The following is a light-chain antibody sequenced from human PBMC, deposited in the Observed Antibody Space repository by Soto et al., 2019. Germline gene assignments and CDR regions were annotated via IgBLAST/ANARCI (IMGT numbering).Light chain of an antibody. CDR1: SSDVGGYNY. V-gene: IGLV2-14*01. J-gene: IGLJ2*01. Sequence: QPVLTQPASVSGSPGLSITISCTGTSSDVGGYNYVSWYQHHPGKAPKLMIYEVSNRPSGVSNRFSGSKSGNTASLTISGLQAEDEADYYCSSYTTISTLVFGGGTKLTVL. CDR2: EVS. CDR3: SSYTTISTLV.